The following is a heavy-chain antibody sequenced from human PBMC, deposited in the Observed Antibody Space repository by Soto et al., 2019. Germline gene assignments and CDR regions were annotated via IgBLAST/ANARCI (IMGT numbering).Heavy chain of an antibody. CDR2: IIPIFGTA. D-gene: IGHD6-13*01. CDR3: ARVYRSQGSFDY. Sequence: SVKVSCKASGGTFSSYAISWVREAPGQGLELMGGIIPIFGTANYAQKFQGRVTITADKSTSTAYMELSSLRSEDTAVYYCARVYRSQGSFDYWGQGTLVTVYS. CDR1: GGTFSSYA. V-gene: IGHV1-69*06. J-gene: IGHJ4*02.